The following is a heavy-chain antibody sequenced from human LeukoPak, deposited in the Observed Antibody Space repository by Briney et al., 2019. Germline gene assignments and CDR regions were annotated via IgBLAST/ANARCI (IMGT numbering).Heavy chain of an antibody. CDR2: INHSGST. J-gene: IGHJ6*02. D-gene: IGHD6-19*01. Sequence: AETLTLTWAVYGGSFSGYYWSWIRQPPGKGLEWVGEINHSGSTKYNPSLKSRVTISVDKSNNHSSLQRSTVTAADTAVYYCARGCYSRGWYPLYYYYGMDVGGRGTTVTVPS. CDR3: ARGCYSRGWYPLYYYYGMDV. V-gene: IGHV4-34*01. CDR1: GGSFSGYY.